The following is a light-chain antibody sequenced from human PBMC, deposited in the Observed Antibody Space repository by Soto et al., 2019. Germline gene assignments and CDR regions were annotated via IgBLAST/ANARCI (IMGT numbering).Light chain of an antibody. J-gene: IGKJ1*01. CDR3: QQSYSTPRT. V-gene: IGKV1-5*01. CDR1: QSISSW. Sequence: DIQMTQSPSTLSASVGDRVTITCRASQSISSWLAWYQQNPGKAPKLLIYDASSLESGVPPRFSGSGSGTDFTLTISSLQPEDFATYYCQQSYSTPRTFGQGTKVDIK. CDR2: DAS.